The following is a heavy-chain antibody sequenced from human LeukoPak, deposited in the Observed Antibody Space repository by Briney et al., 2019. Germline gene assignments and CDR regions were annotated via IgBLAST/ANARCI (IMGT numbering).Heavy chain of an antibody. V-gene: IGHV3-74*01. J-gene: IGHJ2*01. D-gene: IGHD2-15*01. CDR2: INSDGSST. CDR1: GFTFDDYA. Sequence: GGSLRLSCAASGFTFDDYAMHWVRQAPGKGLEWVSRINSDGSSTSYADSVKGRFTISRDNAKNTLYLQMNSLRAEDTAVYYCARGSCSGGSCYSGPVWYFDLWGRGTLVTVSS. CDR3: ARGSCSGGSCYSGPVWYFDL.